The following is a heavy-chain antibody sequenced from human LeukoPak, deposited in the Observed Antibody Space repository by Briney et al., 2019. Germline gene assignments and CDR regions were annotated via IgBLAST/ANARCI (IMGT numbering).Heavy chain of an antibody. J-gene: IGHJ4*02. CDR1: GFNFNYFA. CDR3: SRIKYGGNSGYHFDY. Sequence: GGSLRLSCFASGFNFNYFAMSWVRQAPGKRLEWVSTIGDSGSAGSYADSVRGRFIISRDNSKNMVYLQMSSLRADDSAVYYCSRIKYGGNSGYHFDYWGQGTLVTVPS. CDR2: IGDSGSAG. V-gene: IGHV3-23*01. D-gene: IGHD4-23*01.